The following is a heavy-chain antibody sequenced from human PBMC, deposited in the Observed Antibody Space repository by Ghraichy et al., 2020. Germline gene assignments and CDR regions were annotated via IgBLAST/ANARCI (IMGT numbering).Heavy chain of an antibody. J-gene: IGHJ2*01. CDR1: GGSVSTENYY. V-gene: IGHV4-61*01. D-gene: IGHD4-23*01. CDR3: ARAVGGRDWYFDL. Sequence: LRLSCTVSGGSVSTENYYWSWIRQPPGKRLEWIGYSYYSGSTTYNPSLRSRVTISVDTSKNQFSLKLSSVTAADTAVYYCARAVGGRDWYFDLWGRGTLVIVSS. CDR2: SYYSGST.